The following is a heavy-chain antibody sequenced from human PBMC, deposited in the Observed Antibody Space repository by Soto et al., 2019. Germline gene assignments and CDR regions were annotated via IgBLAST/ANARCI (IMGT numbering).Heavy chain of an antibody. Sequence: SETLSLTCTVPGGSISTSSYYWGWIRQPPGKGLEWIGSINYSGSTYYNPSLKSRVTISVDTSKNQSSLKLSSVTAADTAVYYCARRNSRHYYYGMDVWGQGTTVTVSS. D-gene: IGHD6-13*01. CDR2: INYSGST. J-gene: IGHJ6*02. CDR1: GGSISTSSYY. V-gene: IGHV4-39*01. CDR3: ARRNSRHYYYGMDV.